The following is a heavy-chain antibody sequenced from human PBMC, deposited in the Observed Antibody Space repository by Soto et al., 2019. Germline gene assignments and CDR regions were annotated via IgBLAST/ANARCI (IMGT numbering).Heavy chain of an antibody. D-gene: IGHD3-3*01. J-gene: IGHJ6*03. Sequence: PSETLSLTCTVSGGSISSGGYYWSWIRQHPGKGLEWIGYIYYSGSTYYNPSLKSRVTISVDTSKNQFSLKLSSVTAADTAVYYCARGINYDFWSGYYGGAASYYYMDVLGKGTTVTVSS. CDR2: IYYSGST. CDR1: GGSISSGGYY. CDR3: ARGINYDFWSGYYGGAASYYYMDV. V-gene: IGHV4-31*03.